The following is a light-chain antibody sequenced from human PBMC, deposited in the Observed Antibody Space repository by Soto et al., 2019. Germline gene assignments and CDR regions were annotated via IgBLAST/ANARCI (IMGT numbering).Light chain of an antibody. CDR3: QQYGSSLT. CDR2: GAS. J-gene: IGKJ1*01. CDR1: QSVSSR. V-gene: IGKV3-20*01. Sequence: EIVLTQSPGTLSLSPGERATLSCRASQSVSSRLAWYQQKPGQAPRLLIYGASSRATGIPDRFSGSGSGTDFTLTISRLAPEDFAVYYCQQYGSSLTFGQGTKVDI.